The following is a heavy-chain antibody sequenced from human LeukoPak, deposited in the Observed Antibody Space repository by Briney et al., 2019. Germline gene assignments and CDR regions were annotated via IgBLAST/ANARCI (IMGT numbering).Heavy chain of an antibody. V-gene: IGHV4-38-2*02. CDR3: ARATTVTTRWFDP. CDR2: IYHDVNT. D-gene: IGHD4-11*01. CDR1: GYSVSSDYY. J-gene: IGHJ5*02. Sequence: SETLPLTCTVSGYSVSSDYYWGWIRQPPGKGPEWIGSIYHDVNTYYNPSLKSRVTISVDTSKNQFSLKLTSMTAADTAVYYCARATTVTTRWFDPWGQGTLVTVSS.